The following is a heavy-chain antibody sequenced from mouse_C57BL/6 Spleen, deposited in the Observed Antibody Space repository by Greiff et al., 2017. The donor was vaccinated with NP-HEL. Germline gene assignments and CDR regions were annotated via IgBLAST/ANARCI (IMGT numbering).Heavy chain of an antibody. CDR2: IHPTSGST. CDR1: GYTFTSSW. D-gene: IGHD1-1*01. J-gene: IGHJ3*01. CDR3: ANHYYGSSPWFAY. V-gene: IGHV1-64*01. Sequence: QVQLQQPGAELVKPGASVKLSCKASGYTFTSSWMHWVKQRPGPGLEWIGMIHPTSGSTNYNEKFKSKATLTVDKSSSTAYMQLSSLTSEDSAVYYCANHYYGSSPWFAYWGQGTLVTVSA.